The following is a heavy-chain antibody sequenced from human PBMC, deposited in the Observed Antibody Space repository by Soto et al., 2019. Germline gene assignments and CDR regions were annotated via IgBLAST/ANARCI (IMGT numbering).Heavy chain of an antibody. V-gene: IGHV1-3*05. CDR3: ARSIVVVTALDS. Sequence: QVQLVQSGAEETKPGASVKVSCKASGYTFTSYAMHWVRQAPGQRLEWMGWINGGNGNTKYSQKFQGRVTITRDTSASTAYMGLSSLRSEDTAVYYCARSIVVVTALDSWGQGTLVTVSS. CDR2: INGGNGNT. J-gene: IGHJ4*02. D-gene: IGHD2-21*02. CDR1: GYTFTSYA.